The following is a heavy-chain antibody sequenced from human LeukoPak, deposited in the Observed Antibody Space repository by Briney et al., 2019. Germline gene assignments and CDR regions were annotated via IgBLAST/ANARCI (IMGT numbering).Heavy chain of an antibody. D-gene: IGHD3-22*01. CDR2: IYHGGST. CDR1: RGSISSYY. V-gene: IGHV4-59*01. J-gene: IGHJ5*02. Sequence: SETLSLTCIVSRGSISSYYWSWIRQPPGKGLEWIGYIYHGGSTNYNPSLKSRVTISGDTSKNKFFLNLSSVTAADTVMSCCARGRYYDDSSGYPYNWFDPWGQGTLVTVSS. CDR3: ARGRYYDDSSGYPYNWFDP.